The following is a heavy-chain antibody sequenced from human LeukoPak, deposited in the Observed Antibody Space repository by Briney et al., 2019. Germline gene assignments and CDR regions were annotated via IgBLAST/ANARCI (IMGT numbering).Heavy chain of an antibody. Sequence: SVKVSCKASGGTFISYAISWVRQAPGQGLEWMGGIIPIFGTANYAQKFQGRVTITADESTSTAYMELSSLRSEDTAVYYCARGGRSFEFMAVAVYWGQGTLVTVSS. V-gene: IGHV1-69*13. CDR2: IIPIFGTA. J-gene: IGHJ4*02. D-gene: IGHD2/OR15-2a*01. CDR3: ARGGRSFEFMAVAVY. CDR1: GGTFISYA.